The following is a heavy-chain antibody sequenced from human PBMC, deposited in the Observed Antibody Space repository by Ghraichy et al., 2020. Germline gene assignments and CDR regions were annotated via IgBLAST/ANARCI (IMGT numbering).Heavy chain of an antibody. Sequence: ASVKVSCKASGYTFTSYYMHWVRQAPGQGLEWMGIINPSGGSTSYAQKFQGRVTMTRDTSTSTVYMELSSLRSEDTAVYYCARDRETTSYYYYGMDVWGQGTTVTVSS. CDR3: ARDRETTSYYYYGMDV. CDR2: INPSGGST. CDR1: GYTFTSYY. J-gene: IGHJ6*02. V-gene: IGHV1-46*01. D-gene: IGHD2/OR15-2a*01.